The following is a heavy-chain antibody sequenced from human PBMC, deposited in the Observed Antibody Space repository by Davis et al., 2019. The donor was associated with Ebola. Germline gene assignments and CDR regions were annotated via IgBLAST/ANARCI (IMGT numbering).Heavy chain of an antibody. J-gene: IGHJ4*02. Sequence: PGGSLRLSCVTSGLIFTNCDMHWVRQAPGKGLEWVAGIRYDGRSKYYADYVKGRFTISRDSSRNTLYLQMNSLRDDDTAVYYCARDSGTYSAQYWGQGTLVTVSS. D-gene: IGHD1-26*01. V-gene: IGHV3-33*01. CDR1: GLIFTNCD. CDR2: IRYDGRSK. CDR3: ARDSGTYSAQY.